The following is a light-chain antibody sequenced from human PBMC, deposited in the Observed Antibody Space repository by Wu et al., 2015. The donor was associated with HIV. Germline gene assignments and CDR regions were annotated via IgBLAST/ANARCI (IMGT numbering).Light chain of an antibody. J-gene: IGKJ1*01. CDR3: QHCGVSTWT. CDR2: DAS. V-gene: IGKV3-20*01. Sequence: EIVLTQSPGTLSLSPGERATLSCRASQTISGSHLAWCQQRPGQAPRLFIYDASSRASGTPDKFRGGGSGTDFTLTISRLEPEDFGVYYCQHCGVSTWTLGQGTKLGNQT. CDR1: QTISGSH.